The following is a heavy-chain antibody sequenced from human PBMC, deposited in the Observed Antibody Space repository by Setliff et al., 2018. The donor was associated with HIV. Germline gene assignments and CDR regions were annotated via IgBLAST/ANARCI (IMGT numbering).Heavy chain of an antibody. CDR3: ATKVYCTNGVCLDAFDI. CDR2: INPHSGGT. J-gene: IGHJ3*02. D-gene: IGHD2-8*01. CDR1: GYTFTAYY. V-gene: IGHV1-2*06. Sequence: GASVKVSCQASGYTFTAYYMHWVRQAPGQGLEWMGRINPHSGGTNYAQNFPGRVTMTRDTSISTAYMGLRLRSDDTAAYYCATKVYCTNGVCLDAFDIWGQGTVVTVSS.